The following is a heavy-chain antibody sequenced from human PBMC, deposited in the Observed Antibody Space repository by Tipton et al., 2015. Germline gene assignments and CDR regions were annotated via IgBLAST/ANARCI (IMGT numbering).Heavy chain of an antibody. CDR3: ARAYDYGDSPPGPLGY. CDR1: SDSINKYY. J-gene: IGHJ4*02. D-gene: IGHD4-17*01. V-gene: IGHV4-34*01. Sequence: LRLSCTVSSDSINKYYWSWIRQPPGKGLEWIGEINHSGSTNYNPSLKSRVTISVDTSKNQFSLILTSVTAADTAVYYCARAYDYGDSPPGPLGYWGQGTLVTVSS. CDR2: INHSGST.